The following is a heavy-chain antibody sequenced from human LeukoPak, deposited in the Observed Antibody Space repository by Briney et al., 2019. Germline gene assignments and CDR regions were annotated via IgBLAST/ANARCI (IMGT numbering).Heavy chain of an antibody. J-gene: IGHJ4*02. CDR2: INWNSGSI. Sequence: GGSLRLSCAASGFTFDDYAMHWVRQAPGKGLEWVSGINWNSGSIGYADSVKGRFTISRDNAKNSLYLQMNSLRAEDTAVYYCARDFNYYDSSGYYPLIRYFDYWGQGTLVTVSS. V-gene: IGHV3-9*01. CDR1: GFTFDDYA. D-gene: IGHD3-22*01. CDR3: ARDFNYYDSSGYYPLIRYFDY.